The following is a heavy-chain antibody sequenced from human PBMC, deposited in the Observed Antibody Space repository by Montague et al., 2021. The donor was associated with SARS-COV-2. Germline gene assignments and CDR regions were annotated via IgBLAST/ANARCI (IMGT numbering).Heavy chain of an antibody. CDR1: GFPFSSYS. V-gene: IGHV3-21*01. Sequence: LRLSCAASGFPFSSYSMNWVRQAPGKGLEWVSSISSSSSYIYYADSVKGRFTISRDNAKNSLYLQMNSLRAEDTAVYYCARDKYYDILTGYYNYWGQGTLVTVSS. J-gene: IGHJ4*02. CDR3: ARDKYYDILTGYYNY. D-gene: IGHD3-9*01. CDR2: ISSSSSYI.